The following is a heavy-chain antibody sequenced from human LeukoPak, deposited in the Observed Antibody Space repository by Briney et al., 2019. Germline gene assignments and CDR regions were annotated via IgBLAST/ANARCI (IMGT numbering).Heavy chain of an antibody. CDR1: GFTFSSYE. V-gene: IGHV3-48*03. J-gene: IGHJ4*02. D-gene: IGHD6-13*01. CDR2: ISSSGSTI. Sequence: QPGGSLRLSCAASGFTFSSYEMNWVRQAPGKGLEWVSYISSSGSTIYYADSVKGRFTISRDNAKNSLYLQMNSLRAEDTAVYYCGRVSTPYSSSWYSPVDYWGQGTLVTVSS. CDR3: GRVSTPYSSSWYSPVDY.